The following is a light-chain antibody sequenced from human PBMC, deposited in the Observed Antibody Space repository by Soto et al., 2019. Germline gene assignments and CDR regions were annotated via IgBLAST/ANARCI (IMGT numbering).Light chain of an antibody. CDR1: PGIINY. Sequence: DIQMTQSPSSLSASVGDRVTITCRASPGIINYLAWYQQKPGKVPKLLIYAASTLQSGVPSRFSGSGSGTEFTLTISRLEPEDFAVYYCQQYGNSPQTFGQGTKVDIK. CDR3: QQYGNSPQT. CDR2: AAS. V-gene: IGKV1-27*01. J-gene: IGKJ1*01.